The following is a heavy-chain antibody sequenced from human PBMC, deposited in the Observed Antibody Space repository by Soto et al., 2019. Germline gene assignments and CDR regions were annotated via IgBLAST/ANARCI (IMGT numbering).Heavy chain of an antibody. Sequence: ASVKVSCKASGGTFSNYAISWVRQAPGQGLEWMGGIIPIFGTANYAQKFQGRVTITADESTSTAYMELSSLRSEDTAVYYCARTVSGSYAPNHYYYGMDVWGQGTTVTVSS. D-gene: IGHD1-26*01. J-gene: IGHJ6*02. V-gene: IGHV1-69*13. CDR2: IIPIFGTA. CDR1: GGTFSNYA. CDR3: ARTVSGSYAPNHYYYGMDV.